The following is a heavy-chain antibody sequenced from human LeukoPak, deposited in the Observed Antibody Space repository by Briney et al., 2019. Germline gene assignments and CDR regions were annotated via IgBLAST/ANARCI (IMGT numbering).Heavy chain of an antibody. D-gene: IGHD6-13*01. Sequence: PGGSLRLSCAASGFAFSSYSMNWVRLAPGKGLEWVSYISRSSSILYYADSVKGRFTISRDNAKNSLYLQMNSLRDEDTAVYYCARGHGSSWTFDYWGQGTLVTVSS. CDR3: ARGHGSSWTFDY. J-gene: IGHJ4*02. CDR2: ISRSSSIL. V-gene: IGHV3-48*02. CDR1: GFAFSSYS.